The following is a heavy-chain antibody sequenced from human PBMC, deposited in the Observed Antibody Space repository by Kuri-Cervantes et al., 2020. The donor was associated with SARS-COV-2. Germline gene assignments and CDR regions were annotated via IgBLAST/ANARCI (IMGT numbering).Heavy chain of an antibody. D-gene: IGHD3-22*01. CDR2: INPNSGGT. V-gene: IGHV1-2*02. J-gene: IGHJ4*02. CDR1: GYTFTGYY. CDR3: AREGPSHYYDSSGYLYYFDY. Sequence: ASVKVSCKASGYTFTGYYMHWVRQAPGQGLEWMGWINPNSGGTNYAQKFQGRVTMTRDTSTSTVYMELSSLRSEDTAVYYCAREGPSHYYDSSGYLYYFDYWGQGTLVTVSS.